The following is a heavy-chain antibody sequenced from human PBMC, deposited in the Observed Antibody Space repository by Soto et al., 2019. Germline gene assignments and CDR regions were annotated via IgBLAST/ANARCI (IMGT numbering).Heavy chain of an antibody. J-gene: IGHJ6*02. CDR1: GFTFSSYA. D-gene: IGHD6-19*01. CDR3: ARDHFSSGWSVFYSMDV. Sequence: PGGSLRLSCAASGFTFSSYALHWVRQAPGEGLEWVAVISNDRGNKYYADSVKGRFTISRDNSKRTVYLQMDSLRAEDTAVYYCARDHFSSGWSVFYSMDVWGQGTTVTVSS. V-gene: IGHV3-30-3*01. CDR2: ISNDRGNK.